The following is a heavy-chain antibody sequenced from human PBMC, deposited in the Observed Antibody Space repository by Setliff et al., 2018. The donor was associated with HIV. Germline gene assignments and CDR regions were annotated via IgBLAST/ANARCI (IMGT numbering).Heavy chain of an antibody. CDR2: IYHSGTT. Sequence: SETLSLTCAVSGYSISSGYYWGWIRQTPGKGLGWIGSIYHSGTTYYNPSLRGRVTISVDTSKNQFSLKLSSVTAADTAVYYCARQGDGYNLYHVYYFDYWGQGTQVTVPQ. D-gene: IGHD5-12*01. J-gene: IGHJ4*02. CDR3: ARQGDGYNLYHVYYFDY. V-gene: IGHV4-38-2*01. CDR1: GYSISSGYY.